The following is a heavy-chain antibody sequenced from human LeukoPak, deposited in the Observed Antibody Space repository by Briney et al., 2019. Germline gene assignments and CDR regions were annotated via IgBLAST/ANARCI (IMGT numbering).Heavy chain of an antibody. CDR1: GFTFRTYS. D-gene: IGHD3-22*01. J-gene: IGHJ3*02. CDR3: ARDLPLYDSIPDAFDI. CDR2: ISSSSSYI. Sequence: PGGSLRLSCAASGFTFRTYSMNWVRQAPGKGLEWVSSISSSSSYIYYAASVKGRFTISRDNAKNSLYLQMNSLRADDTAVYFCARDLPLYDSIPDAFDIWGQGTMVTVSS. V-gene: IGHV3-21*01.